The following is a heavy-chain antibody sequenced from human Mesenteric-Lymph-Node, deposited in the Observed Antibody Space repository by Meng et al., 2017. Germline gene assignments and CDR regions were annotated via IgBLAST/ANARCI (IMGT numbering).Heavy chain of an antibody. D-gene: IGHD2/OR15-2a*01. J-gene: IGHJ4*02. CDR3: ARHHNILDY. V-gene: IGHV1-46*01. Sequence: GSLRLSCAASGGTFSSYTISWVRQAPGQGLEWMGIINPSGGSTSYAQKFQGRVTMTRDTSTSTVYMELSSLRSEDTAMYYCARHHNILDYWGQGTLVTVSS. CDR1: GGTFSSYT. CDR2: INPSGGST.